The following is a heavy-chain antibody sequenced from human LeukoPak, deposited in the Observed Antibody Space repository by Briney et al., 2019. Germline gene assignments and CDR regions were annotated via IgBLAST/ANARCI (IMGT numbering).Heavy chain of an antibody. CDR3: AKARLLWFGEVYYMDV. V-gene: IGHV3-23*01. Sequence: PGGSLRLSRAASGFTFSSYGMSWVRQAPGKGLEWVSAISGSGGSTYYADSVKGRFTISRDNSKNTLYLQMNSLRAEDTAVYYCAKARLLWFGEVYYMDVWGKGTTVTISS. CDR2: ISGSGGST. J-gene: IGHJ6*03. D-gene: IGHD3-10*01. CDR1: GFTFSSYG.